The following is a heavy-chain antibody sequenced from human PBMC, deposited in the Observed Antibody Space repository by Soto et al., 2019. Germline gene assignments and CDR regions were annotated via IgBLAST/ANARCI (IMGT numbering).Heavy chain of an antibody. D-gene: IGHD2-2*01. CDR1: GGTFSSYA. J-gene: IGHJ5*02. CDR3: AREGLAYCISTICYASINWFDP. V-gene: IGHV1-69*12. CDR2: IIPIFGTA. Sequence: QVQLVQSGAEVKKPGSSVKVSCKASGGTFSSYAISWVRQAPGQGLEWMGGIIPIFGTANYAQKFQGRVTITADESTITAYMELSSLRSEDTAVYYCAREGLAYCISTICYASINWFDPWSQGTLVTVSS.